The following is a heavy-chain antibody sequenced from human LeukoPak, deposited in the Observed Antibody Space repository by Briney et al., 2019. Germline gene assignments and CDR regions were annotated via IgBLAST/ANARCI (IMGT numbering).Heavy chain of an antibody. V-gene: IGHV3-30*02. CDR3: AKDGGYQLPINYYYYMDV. Sequence: GGSLRLSCAASGFTFNSYGMHWVRQAPGKGLEWVTFIRYDGSKKYYADSVKGRFTISRDNSKNTLYLQMNSLRAEDTAVYYCAKDGGYQLPINYYYYMDVWGKGTTVTVSS. J-gene: IGHJ6*03. CDR1: GFTFNSYG. CDR2: IRYDGSKK. D-gene: IGHD2-2*01.